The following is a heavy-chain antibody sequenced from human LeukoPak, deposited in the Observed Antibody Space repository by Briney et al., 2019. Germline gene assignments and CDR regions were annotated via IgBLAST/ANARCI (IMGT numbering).Heavy chain of an antibody. Sequence: GASVKVSCKASGYTFTSYAMHWVRQTPGQRLEWMGWINAGNGNTKYSQKFQGRVTITRHTSASTAYMELSSLRSEDTAVYYCARQTYYYGSGSYPIDYWGQGTLVTVSS. J-gene: IGHJ4*02. CDR3: ARQTYYYGSGSYPIDY. D-gene: IGHD3-10*01. CDR2: INAGNGNT. CDR1: GYTFTSYA. V-gene: IGHV1-3*01.